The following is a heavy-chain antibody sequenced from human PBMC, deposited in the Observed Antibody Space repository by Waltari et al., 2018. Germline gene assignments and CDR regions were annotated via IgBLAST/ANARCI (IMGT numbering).Heavy chain of an antibody. CDR3: ARLCSGGSCYRFDI. V-gene: IGHV4-39*01. CDR1: GGSISSRSYY. D-gene: IGHD2-15*01. J-gene: IGHJ3*02. Sequence: QLQLQESGPGLVKPSETLSLTCTVSGGSISSRSYYWGWIRQPPGKGLEWIGSIYYSGSTYYNPSLKSRVTISVDTSKNQFSLKLSSVTAADTAVYYCARLCSGGSCYRFDIWGQGTMVTVSS. CDR2: IYYSGST.